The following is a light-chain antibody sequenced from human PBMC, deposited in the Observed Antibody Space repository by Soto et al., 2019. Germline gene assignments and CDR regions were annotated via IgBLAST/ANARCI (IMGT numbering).Light chain of an antibody. CDR3: SSYAGSAGV. J-gene: IGLJ1*01. Sequence: QSVLTQPPSASASPGQSVTISCTGTSSDVGGYNYVSWYQQHPGKAPKLMIYEVSKRPSGVPDRFSGSKSGNTASLTVSGLQAGDEADYYCSSYAGSAGVFGTGTKVTVL. CDR1: SSDVGGYNY. CDR2: EVS. V-gene: IGLV2-8*01.